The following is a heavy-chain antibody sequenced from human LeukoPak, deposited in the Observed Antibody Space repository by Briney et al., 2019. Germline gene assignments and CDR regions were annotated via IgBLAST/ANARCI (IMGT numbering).Heavy chain of an antibody. CDR3: ARAGDRSGYYITARSRGAFDI. CDR1: GYSISSGYY. D-gene: IGHD3-22*01. CDR2: IYHTGST. V-gene: IGHV4-38-2*02. J-gene: IGHJ3*02. Sequence: SETLSLTCTVSGYSISSGYYWGWIRQPPGKGLEWIVNIYHTGSTNYNPSLKSRVTISVDTSKNQFSLKLSSVTAADTAVYYCARAGDRSGYYITARSRGAFDIWGQGTMVTVSS.